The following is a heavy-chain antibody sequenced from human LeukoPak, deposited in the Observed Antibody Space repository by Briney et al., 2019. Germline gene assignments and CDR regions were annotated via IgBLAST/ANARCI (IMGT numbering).Heavy chain of an antibody. V-gene: IGHV1-8*01. CDR1: GYTFTSCE. Sequence: AASVKVSCKASGYTFTSCEINWVRQATGQGLERMGWMNPNSGNTGYAQKFWGRVTMTRNTSTSTAYMELSSLRSEDTGVYYCARGRGKYSSLDYWGQGTLVTVSS. J-gene: IGHJ4*02. D-gene: IGHD5-18*01. CDR2: MNPNSGNT. CDR3: ARGRGKYSSLDY.